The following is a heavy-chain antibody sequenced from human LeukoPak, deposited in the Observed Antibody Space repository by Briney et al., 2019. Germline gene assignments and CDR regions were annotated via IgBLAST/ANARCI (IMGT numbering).Heavy chain of an antibody. CDR3: ARDEQRRNYYDSSGYNQS. CDR2: IYSGGST. V-gene: IGHV3-66*01. D-gene: IGHD3-22*01. CDR1: GFTVSSNY. Sequence: PGGSLRLSCAASGFTVSSNYMSWVRQAPGKGLEWVSVIYSGGSTYYADSVKGRFTISRDNSKNTLYLQMNSLRAEDTAVYYCARDEQRRNYYDSSGYNQSWGQGTLVTVSS. J-gene: IGHJ5*02.